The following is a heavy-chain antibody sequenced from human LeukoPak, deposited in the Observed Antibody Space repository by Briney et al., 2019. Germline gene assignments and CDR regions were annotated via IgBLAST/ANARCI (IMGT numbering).Heavy chain of an antibody. D-gene: IGHD3-22*01. CDR1: GFTFSSYW. Sequence: GGSLRLSCAASGFTFSSYWIHWVRQTPGKGLVWVSRINSDGSSTSYADSVKGRFTISRDNAKSTLYLQMISLRVEDTAVYHCVRELHDSSGYYYGDWGQGTLVTVSS. CDR3: VRELHDSSGYYYGD. CDR2: INSDGSST. J-gene: IGHJ4*02. V-gene: IGHV3-74*01.